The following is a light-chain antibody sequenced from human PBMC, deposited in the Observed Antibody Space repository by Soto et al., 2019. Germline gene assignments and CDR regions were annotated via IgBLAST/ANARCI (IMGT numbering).Light chain of an antibody. J-gene: IGKJ3*01. CDR1: QSISSW. CDR3: QQYNSSLFT. CDR2: DAS. Sequence: DIQMTQSPSTLSASVGDRVTITCRASQSISSWLAWYQQKPGKAPKLLNYDASSLESGVPSRFSGSGSGTEFTLTISSLQPDDFATYYCQQYNSSLFTFGPGTKVDIK. V-gene: IGKV1-5*01.